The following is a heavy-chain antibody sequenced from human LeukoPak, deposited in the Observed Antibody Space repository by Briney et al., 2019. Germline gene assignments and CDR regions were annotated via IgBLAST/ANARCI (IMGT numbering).Heavy chain of an antibody. CDR2: ISSSGSTI. D-gene: IGHD1-7*01. V-gene: IGHV3-48*03. Sequence: GGSLRLSCVASGFTFSTYEMNWVRQAPGKGLEWVSYISSSGSTIYYADSVKGRFSISRDNARNSLYLQMNSLRDEDTAVYYCARDRAGTTDYWGQGTLVTVSS. CDR1: GFTFSTYE. CDR3: ARDRAGTTDY. J-gene: IGHJ4*02.